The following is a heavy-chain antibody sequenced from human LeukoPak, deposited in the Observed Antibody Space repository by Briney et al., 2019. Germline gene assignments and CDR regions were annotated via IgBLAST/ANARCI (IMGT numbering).Heavy chain of an antibody. V-gene: IGHV4-30-2*01. CDR3: ARDDRGVMSFDI. Sequence: IGYIYHSGSTYYNPSLKSRVTISVDRSKNQFSLKLSSVTAADTAVYYCARDDRGVMSFDIWGQGTMVTVSS. D-gene: IGHD3-10*01. CDR2: IYHSGST. J-gene: IGHJ3*02.